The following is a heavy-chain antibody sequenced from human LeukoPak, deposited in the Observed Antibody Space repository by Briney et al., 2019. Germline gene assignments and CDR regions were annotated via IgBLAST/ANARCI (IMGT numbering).Heavy chain of an antibody. J-gene: IGHJ5*02. CDR2: VVGGGTT. CDR3: AKDLHYNDGRWEFDP. D-gene: IGHD5-24*01. Sequence: GGSLRLXCAASGFTFSTFAMTWGRQAPGKGLEWVSGVVGGGTTYYADSVKGRFTLSKDNSKKTVYLQMNSLRVEDTAIYYCAKDLHYNDGRWEFDPWGQGTLVTVSS. V-gene: IGHV3-23*01. CDR1: GFTFSTFA.